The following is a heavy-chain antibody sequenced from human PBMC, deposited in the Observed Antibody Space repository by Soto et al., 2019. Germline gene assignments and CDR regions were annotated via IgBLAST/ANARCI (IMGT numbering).Heavy chain of an antibody. CDR3: ARGSIAARYGGFDI. CDR2: IIPIFGTA. V-gene: IGHV1-69*12. Sequence: QVQLVQSGAEVKKPGSSVKVSCKASGGTFSSYAISWVRQAPGQGLEWMGGIIPIFGTANYAQKFQGRVTXXAXEXMSKAYMERSSRRSEDTAVYYCARGSIAARYGGFDIWGQGTMVTVSS. CDR1: GGTFSSYA. D-gene: IGHD6-6*01. J-gene: IGHJ3*02.